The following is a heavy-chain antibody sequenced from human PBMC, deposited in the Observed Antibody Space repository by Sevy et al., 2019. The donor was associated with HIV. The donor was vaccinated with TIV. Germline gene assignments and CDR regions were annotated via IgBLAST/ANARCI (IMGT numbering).Heavy chain of an antibody. D-gene: IGHD6-13*01. CDR1: GFTFSSYA. CDR3: AKDGSSSWYNNYYYMDV. V-gene: IGHV3-23*01. CDR2: ISGSGGST. J-gene: IGHJ6*03. Sequence: GGSLRLSCAASGFTFSSYAMSWVRQAPGKGLEWVSAISGSGGSTYYADSVKGRFTISRDNSKNRLYLQMNSLRAEDTAVYYCAKDGSSSWYNNYYYMDVWGKGTTVTVSS.